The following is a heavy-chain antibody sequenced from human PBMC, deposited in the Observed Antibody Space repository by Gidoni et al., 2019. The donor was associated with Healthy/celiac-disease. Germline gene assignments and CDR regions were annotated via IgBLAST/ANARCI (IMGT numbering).Heavy chain of an antibody. J-gene: IGHJ4*01. CDR1: GYTVTSYG. Sequence: QVQLVQSGAEVKKPGASVTVSCQASGYTVTSYGISRVRQAPGQGLEWIGWSRAYNGNTNYAQKLHGRVTMTSATSTRTAYMELRSLISDDTAVYYCAICLGGTSPDYYYDSSGFHFDYWGHGTLVTVSS. V-gene: IGHV1-18*01. CDR3: AICLGGTSPDYYYDSSGFHFDY. CDR2: SRAYNGNT. D-gene: IGHD3-22*01.